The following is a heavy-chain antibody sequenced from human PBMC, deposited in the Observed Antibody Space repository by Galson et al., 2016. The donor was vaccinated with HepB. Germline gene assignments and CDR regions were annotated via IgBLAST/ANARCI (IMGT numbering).Heavy chain of an antibody. V-gene: IGHV4-34*01. CDR1: GGSFSGYY. CDR3: ARGDNPDYGDYASAYYYVMDV. Sequence: ETLSLTCAVYGGSFSGYYWSWIRQPPGKGLEWIGEINHSGSTNYNPSLKSRVTISVDTSKNQFSLKLSSVTAADTAVYYCARGDNPDYGDYASAYYYVMDVWGQGTTVTVSS. D-gene: IGHD4-17*01. CDR2: INHSGST. J-gene: IGHJ6*02.